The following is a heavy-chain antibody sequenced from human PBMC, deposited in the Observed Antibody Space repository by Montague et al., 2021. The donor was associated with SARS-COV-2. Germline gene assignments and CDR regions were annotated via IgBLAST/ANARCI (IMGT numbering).Heavy chain of an antibody. CDR2: IFHSGST. Sequence: SETLSLTCAVSGGSISSDNWWSWVRPSPGKGLGWIGEIFHSGSTNYNPSLKSRITMSVDKSKNDFSLQLSPLTAAATAMYYCARRITMVRGVTKRNKWFDPWGRGTLVTVSS. CDR3: ARRITMVRGVTKRNKWFDP. V-gene: IGHV4-4*02. CDR1: GGSISSDNW. D-gene: IGHD3-10*01. J-gene: IGHJ5*02.